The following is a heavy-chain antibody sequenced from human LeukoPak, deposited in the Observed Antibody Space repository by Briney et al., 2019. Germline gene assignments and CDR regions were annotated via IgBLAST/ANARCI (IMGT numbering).Heavy chain of an antibody. J-gene: IGHJ1*01. D-gene: IGHD6-13*01. CDR2: IYHSGST. CDR3: ARVGHEGSSWSAPFQH. CDR1: GGSISSGGYS. Sequence: SETLSLTCAVSGGSISSGGYSWSWIRQPPGKGLEWIGYIYHSGSTYYNPSLKSRVTISVDRSKNQFSLKLSSVTAADTAVYYCARVGHEGSSWSAPFQHWGQGTLVTVSS. V-gene: IGHV4-30-2*01.